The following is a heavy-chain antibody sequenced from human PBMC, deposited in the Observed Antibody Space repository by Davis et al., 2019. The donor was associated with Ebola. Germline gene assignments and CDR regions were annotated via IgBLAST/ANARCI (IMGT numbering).Heavy chain of an antibody. CDR2: ISWDGEST. D-gene: IGHD1-1*01. V-gene: IGHV3-43*01. CDR3: AKDLWGNWPPEFDY. CDR1: GFTFDDYT. J-gene: IGHJ4*02. Sequence: GESLKISCAASGFTFDDYTIHWVRQAPGKGLEWVSLISWDGESTWYADSVKGRFTISRDNSKNSLYLQMSSLRAEDTAVYYCAKDLWGNWPPEFDYWGQGTLITVSS.